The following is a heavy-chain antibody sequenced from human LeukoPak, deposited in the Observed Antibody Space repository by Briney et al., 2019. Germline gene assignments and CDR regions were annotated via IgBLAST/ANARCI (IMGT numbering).Heavy chain of an antibody. CDR3: AKRDGSGSSY. Sequence: GGSLRLSCAASGFASSTYGMNWVRQAPGKGLEWVSSISGSSSSYIYYADSVKGRFTISRDNSKNTLYLQMNSLRAEDTAVYYCAKRDGSGSSYWGQGTLVTVSS. CDR1: GFASSTYG. J-gene: IGHJ4*02. D-gene: IGHD3-10*01. V-gene: IGHV3-21*04. CDR2: ISGSSSSYI.